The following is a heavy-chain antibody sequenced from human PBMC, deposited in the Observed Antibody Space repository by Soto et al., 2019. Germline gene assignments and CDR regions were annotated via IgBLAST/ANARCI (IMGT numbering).Heavy chain of an antibody. CDR3: ARDPTVVKYVHYYYHGMDV. D-gene: IGHD4-17*01. Sequence: ASVKVSCKASGYTFTGYYMHWVRQAPGQGLEWMGWINPNSGGTNYAQKFQGRVTMTRDTSISTAYMELSRLRSDDTAVYYCARDPTVVKYVHYYYHGMDVWGQGTTVTVSS. V-gene: IGHV1-2*02. J-gene: IGHJ6*02. CDR1: GYTFTGYY. CDR2: INPNSGGT.